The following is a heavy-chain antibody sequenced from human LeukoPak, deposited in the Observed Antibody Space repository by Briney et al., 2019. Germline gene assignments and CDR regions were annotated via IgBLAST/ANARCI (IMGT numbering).Heavy chain of an antibody. D-gene: IGHD3-10*01. J-gene: IGHJ6*04. CDR2: INHSGST. CDR3: ASLVRGVQYYYGMDV. Sequence: PSETLSLTCAVYGGSFSGYYWSWIRQPPGKGLERIGEINHSGSTNYNPSLKSRVTISVDTSKNQFSLKLSSVTAADTAVYYCASLVRGVQYYYGMDVWGKGTTVTVSS. V-gene: IGHV4-34*01. CDR1: GGSFSGYY.